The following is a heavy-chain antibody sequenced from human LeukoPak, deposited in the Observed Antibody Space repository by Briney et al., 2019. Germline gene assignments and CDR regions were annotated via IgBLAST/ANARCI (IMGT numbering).Heavy chain of an antibody. D-gene: IGHD1-26*01. CDR3: ARGYSGSYRVDY. V-gene: IGHV3-74*01. CDR2: INSDGSTT. CDR1: GFTFSSYW. J-gene: IGHJ4*02. Sequence: GGSLRLSCAASGFTFSSYWMHWVRQAPGKGLVWVSRINSDGSTTTYANSVKGRFTISRDNAKNTLYLQMNSLRAEDTAVYYCARGYSGSYRVDYWGQGTLVTVSS.